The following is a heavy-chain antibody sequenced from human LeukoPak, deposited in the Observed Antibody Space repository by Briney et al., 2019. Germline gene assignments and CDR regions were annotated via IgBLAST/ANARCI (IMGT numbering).Heavy chain of an antibody. CDR2: ISYDGSNK. V-gene: IGHV3-30*18. D-gene: IGHD3-22*01. CDR3: AKEGYYYDSSGYNCYYGMDV. Sequence: GGSLRLSCAASGFTFSSYGMHWVRQAPGKGLEWVAVISYDGSNKYYADSVKGRFTISRDNSKNTLYLQMNSLRAEDTAVYYCAKEGYYYDSSGYNCYYGMDVWGQGTTVTVSS. CDR1: GFTFSSYG. J-gene: IGHJ6*02.